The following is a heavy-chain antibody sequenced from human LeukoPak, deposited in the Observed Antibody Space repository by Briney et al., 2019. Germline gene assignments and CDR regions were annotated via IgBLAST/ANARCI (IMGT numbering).Heavy chain of an antibody. CDR2: INHSGST. Sequence: SETLSLTCAVNGGSFSGYYWSWIRQPPGKGLEWIGEINHSGSTNYNPSLKSRVTTSVDTSKNQFSLKLSSVTAADTAVYYCARTASRYCSSTSCYTLGHNWFDPWGQGTLVTVSS. CDR3: ARTASRYCSSTSCYTLGHNWFDP. V-gene: IGHV4-34*01. J-gene: IGHJ5*02. CDR1: GGSFSGYY. D-gene: IGHD2-2*02.